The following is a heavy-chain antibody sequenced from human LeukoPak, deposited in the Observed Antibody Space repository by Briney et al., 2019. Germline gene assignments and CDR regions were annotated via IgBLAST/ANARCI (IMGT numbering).Heavy chain of an antibody. Sequence: PSETLSLTCTVSGDSLNSYYWSWIRQPPGEGLQWIGYIFYSGSSNYNASLRSRVAISVDASKNQFSLKLTSFTAADTAVYYCAGRAARFFDYWGQGILVTVSS. V-gene: IGHV4-59*01. CDR2: IFYSGSS. CDR3: AGRAARFFDY. D-gene: IGHD6-25*01. CDR1: GDSLNSYY. J-gene: IGHJ4*02.